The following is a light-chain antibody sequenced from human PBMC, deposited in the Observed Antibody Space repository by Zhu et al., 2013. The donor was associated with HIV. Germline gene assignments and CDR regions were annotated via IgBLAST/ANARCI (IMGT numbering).Light chain of an antibody. CDR2: AAS. J-gene: IGKJ2*01. Sequence: IRMTQSPSSFSASTGDRVTITCRASQGISSYLAWYQQKPGKAPKLLIYAASTLQSGVPSRFSGSGSGTDFTLTISCLQSEDFATYYCQQYYSYPHTFGQGTKLEIK. CDR1: QGISSY. V-gene: IGKV1-8*01. CDR3: QQYYSYPHT.